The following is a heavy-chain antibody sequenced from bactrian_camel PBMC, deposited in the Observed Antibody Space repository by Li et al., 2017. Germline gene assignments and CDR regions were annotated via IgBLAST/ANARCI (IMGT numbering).Heavy chain of an antibody. V-gene: IGHV3S9*01. CDR2: IAVDGST. J-gene: IGHJ4*01. Sequence: QLQLVESGGGLVQPGGSLTHSCAGSGFTFSAYAISWVRQAPGKALEWVGCIAVDGSTVYADSVKGRFTISQDDAKNTVYLQMNNLKPEDTAMYYCAADVGSMSGNCQPNYWGQGTQVTVS. D-gene: IGHD6*01. CDR1: GFTFSAYA. CDR3: AADVGSMSGNCQPNY.